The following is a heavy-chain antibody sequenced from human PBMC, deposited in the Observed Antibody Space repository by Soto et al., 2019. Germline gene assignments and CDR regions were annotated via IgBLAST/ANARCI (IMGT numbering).Heavy chain of an antibody. CDR2: IRSKTNSYAT. CDR1: GFTVSGSA. D-gene: IGHD3-16*02. Sequence: EVQLVESGGGLVQPGGSLKLSCAASGFTVSGSAVHWVRQASGKGLAWVGRIRSKTNSYATAYAASVKGRFTISRDDSKNTAYLXXXXXXXXXXAXXXXXXXXXELSFPRAFDIWGQGTMVTVSS. J-gene: IGHJ3*02. CDR3: XXXXXELSFPRAFDI. V-gene: IGHV3-73*01.